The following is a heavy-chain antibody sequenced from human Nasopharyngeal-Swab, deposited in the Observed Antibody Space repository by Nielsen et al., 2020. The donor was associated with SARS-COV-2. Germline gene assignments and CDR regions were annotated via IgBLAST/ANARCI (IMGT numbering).Heavy chain of an antibody. V-gene: IGHV3-7*01. CDR3: ARNGRQVDY. CDR1: GFTFSVHG. D-gene: IGHD2-8*01. CDR2: IKQDGSEK. J-gene: IGHJ4*02. Sequence: GGSLRLSCAASGFTFSVHGMTWVRQAPGKGLEWVATIKQDGSEKYYANSVTGRFTISRDNAENSMDLQMNSLRVEDTAVYYCARNGRQVDYWGQGTLVSVSS.